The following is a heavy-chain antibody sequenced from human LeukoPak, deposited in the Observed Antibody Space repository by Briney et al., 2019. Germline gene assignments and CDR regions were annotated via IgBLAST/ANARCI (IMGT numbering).Heavy chain of an antibody. CDR2: TYYRSKWYN. CDR3: ARGGIGYCTSTSCSFDS. V-gene: IGHV6-1*01. D-gene: IGHD2-2*01. Sequence: SQTLSLTCAISGDSVSTNSAAWNWIRQSPSRGLEWLGRTYYRSKWYNGYGVSVKSRITINPDTSKNQFSLQLNSVTPEDTAVYYCARGGIGYCTSTSCSFDSWGQGTLVTVSS. J-gene: IGHJ4*02. CDR1: GDSVSTNSAA.